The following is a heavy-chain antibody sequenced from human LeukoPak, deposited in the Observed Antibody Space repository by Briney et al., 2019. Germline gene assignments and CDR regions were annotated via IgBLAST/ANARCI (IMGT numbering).Heavy chain of an antibody. CDR3: ARDRSLKVYYMDV. CDR1: GYTFINYE. CDR2: MDPITGDT. Sequence: GASVKVSCKASGYTFINYENNWVRQAPGQAPEWMGCMDPITGDTTYTQEFRGRVTMTRDTSISTAYMELSSLRSDDTAIYYCARDRSLKVYYMDVWGRGTPVTISS. V-gene: IGHV1-8*01. J-gene: IGHJ6*03.